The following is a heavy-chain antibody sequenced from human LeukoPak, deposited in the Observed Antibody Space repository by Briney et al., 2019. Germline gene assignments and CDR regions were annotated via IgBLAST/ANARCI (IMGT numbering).Heavy chain of an antibody. CDR3: AKGDYSNYEWFDP. D-gene: IGHD4-11*01. CDR2: ISYDGSNK. V-gene: IGHV3-30-3*01. J-gene: IGHJ5*02. CDR1: GFTFSSYA. Sequence: GGSLRLSCAASGFTFSSYAMHWVRQAPGKGLEWVAVISYDGSNKYYADSVKGRFTISRDNSKNTLYLQMNSLRAEDTAVYYCAKGDYSNYEWFDPWGQGTLVTVSS.